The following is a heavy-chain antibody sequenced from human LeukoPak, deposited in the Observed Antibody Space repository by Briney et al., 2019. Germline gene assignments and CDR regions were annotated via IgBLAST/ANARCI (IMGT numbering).Heavy chain of an antibody. CDR1: GFTFSSYG. CDR2: ISYDGSNK. V-gene: IGHV3-30*03. Sequence: PGRSLRLSCAASGFTFSSYGMHWVRQAPGKGLEWVAVISYDGSNKYYADSVKGRFTISRDNSKNTLYLHMNSLRAEDTAVYYCARDLNGMDVWGQGTTVTVSS. CDR3: ARDLNGMDV. J-gene: IGHJ6*02.